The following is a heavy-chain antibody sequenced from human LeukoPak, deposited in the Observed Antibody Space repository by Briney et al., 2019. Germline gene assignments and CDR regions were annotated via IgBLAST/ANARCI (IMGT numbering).Heavy chain of an antibody. D-gene: IGHD3-16*01. J-gene: IGHJ4*02. V-gene: IGHV2-5*02. CDR3: ARAADRGESWIRITFGGVLDY. CDR1: GFSLSTTGVG. Sequence: SGPTLVNPTQTLTLTCTFSGFSLSTTGVGVGWIRQPPGKALEWLALIYWDDDKRYSPSLKSRLTITKDTSKKQVVLTMTNMDPVDTGTYYCARAADRGESWIRITFGGVLDYWGQGALVTVSS. CDR2: IYWDDDK.